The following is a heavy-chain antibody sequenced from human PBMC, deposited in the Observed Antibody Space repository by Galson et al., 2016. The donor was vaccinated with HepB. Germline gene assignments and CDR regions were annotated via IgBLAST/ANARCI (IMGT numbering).Heavy chain of an antibody. CDR3: ARDRGSGRYYYERSGYLSIQH. Sequence: SLRLSCAASGLTFSSYAMHWVRQAPGKGLEWVAVISYDGSNKYYADSVKGRFTFSRDNSKNTLYLQMNSLRAEDTAVYYCARDRGSGRYYYERSGYLSIQHWGQGTLVTVSS. CDR1: GLTFSSYA. D-gene: IGHD3-22*01. V-gene: IGHV3-30-3*01. J-gene: IGHJ1*01. CDR2: ISYDGSNK.